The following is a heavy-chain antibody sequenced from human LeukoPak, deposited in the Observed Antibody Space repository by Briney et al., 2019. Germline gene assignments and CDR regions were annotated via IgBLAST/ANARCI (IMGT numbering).Heavy chain of an antibody. D-gene: IGHD5-24*01. CDR1: GFTFSNYA. CDR2: ISGSGGST. V-gene: IGHV3-23*01. Sequence: GGSLRLSCAASGFTFSNYAMSWVRQGPGKGLEWVSLISGSGGSTYYADSVKGRFTISRDNSKNTLYLQMNSLRAEDTALYYCAKSGYNRFDYWGQGTLVTVSS. CDR3: AKSGYNRFDY. J-gene: IGHJ4*02.